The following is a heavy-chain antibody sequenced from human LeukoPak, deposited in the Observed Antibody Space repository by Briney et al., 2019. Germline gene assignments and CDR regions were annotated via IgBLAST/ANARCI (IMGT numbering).Heavy chain of an antibody. J-gene: IGHJ5*02. Sequence: GGSLRLSCAASGFTFSGSAMHWVRQASGKGLEWVGRIRSKANSYATAYAASVKGRFTISRDGSKNTAYLQMNSLKTEDTAVYYCTTSYDSSGYYGPNWFDPWGQGTLVTVSS. CDR3: TTSYDSSGYYGPNWFDP. CDR1: GFTFSGSA. CDR2: IRSKANSYAT. D-gene: IGHD3-22*01. V-gene: IGHV3-73*01.